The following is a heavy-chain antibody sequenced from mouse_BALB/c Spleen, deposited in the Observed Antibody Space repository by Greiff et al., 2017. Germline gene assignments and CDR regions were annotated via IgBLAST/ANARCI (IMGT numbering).Heavy chain of an antibody. V-gene: IGHV5-17*02. Sequence: DVMLVESGGGLVQPGGSRKLSCAASGFTFSSFGMHWVRQTPEKGLEWVAYISSGSSTIYYADTVKGRFTISRENPKNTLFLQMTSLRSEDTAMYYCASAYYRYDGFAYWGQGTLVTVSA. J-gene: IGHJ3*01. D-gene: IGHD2-14*01. CDR3: ASAYYRYDGFAY. CDR1: GFTFSSFG. CDR2: ISSGSSTI.